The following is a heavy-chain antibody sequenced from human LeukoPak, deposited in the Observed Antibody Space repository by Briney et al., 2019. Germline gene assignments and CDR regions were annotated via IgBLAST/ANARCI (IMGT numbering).Heavy chain of an antibody. D-gene: IGHD2-15*01. CDR3: ARVLRYCSGGNCYSGGLGYMDV. J-gene: IGHJ6*03. V-gene: IGHV3-7*03. CDR1: GFTFSSYW. CDR2: IKQDGSEK. Sequence: GGSLRLSCAASGFTFSSYWMSWVRQAPGKGLEWVADIKQDGSEKYYVDSVKGRFTISRDNAKNSLYLQMNSLRAEDTAVYYCARVLRYCSGGNCYSGGLGYMDVWGKGTTVTISS.